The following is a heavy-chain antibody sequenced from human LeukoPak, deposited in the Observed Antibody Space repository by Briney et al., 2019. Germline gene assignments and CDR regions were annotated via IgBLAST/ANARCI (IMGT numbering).Heavy chain of an antibody. V-gene: IGHV3-33*01. CDR2: IWYDGSNK. Sequence: GGSLRLSCAASGFTFSNYGMHWVRQASGKGLEWVALIWYDGSNKYYTDSVKGRLTISRDNSKDTLFLQMNGLRAEDTGVYYCAREGPRGNSQFDYWGQGTLVTASS. J-gene: IGHJ4*02. CDR1: GFTFSNYG. D-gene: IGHD2/OR15-2a*01. CDR3: AREGPRGNSQFDY.